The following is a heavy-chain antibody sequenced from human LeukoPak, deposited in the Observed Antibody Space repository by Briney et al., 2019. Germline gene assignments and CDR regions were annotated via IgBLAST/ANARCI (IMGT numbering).Heavy chain of an antibody. V-gene: IGHV3-23*01. CDR3: SKDTGSITVAVAKDAIDI. D-gene: IGHD3-10*01. Sequence: PGGSLRLSCTASGYTFIAYVMCWVRQAPGKGLEWVSAIRGSGGTTYYADSVKGRFTISRDNSKNTLYLQINSMRTEDSAVYTSSKDTGSITVAVAKDAIDIWGQGTMVTASS. CDR2: IRGSGGTT. CDR1: GYTFIAYV. J-gene: IGHJ3*02.